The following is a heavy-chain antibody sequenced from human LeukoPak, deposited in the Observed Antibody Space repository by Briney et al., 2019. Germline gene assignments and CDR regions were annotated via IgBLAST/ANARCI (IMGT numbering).Heavy chain of an antibody. CDR3: ARGRRSHFDY. J-gene: IGHJ4*02. CDR2: ISASGGSS. Sequence: GGSLRLSCVVSGLTFRSYSMSWVRQASGKGLEWVSGISASGGSSWYPDSVKGRFTISRDNAKNSLYLQMNSLRAEDTAVYYCARGRRSHFDYWGQGTLVTVSS. D-gene: IGHD5/OR15-5a*01. CDR1: GLTFRSYS. V-gene: IGHV3-23*01.